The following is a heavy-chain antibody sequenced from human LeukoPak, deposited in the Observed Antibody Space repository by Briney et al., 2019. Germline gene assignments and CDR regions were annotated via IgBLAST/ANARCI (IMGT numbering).Heavy chain of an antibody. CDR1: GFTFSSYS. J-gene: IGHJ3*02. CDR3: AKHRPSFYGAFDI. CDR2: ISSSSSTI. V-gene: IGHV3-48*01. D-gene: IGHD2/OR15-2a*01. Sequence: GGSLRLSCAASGFTFSSYSMNWVRQAPGEGLEWVSYISSSSSTIYYVDSVKGRFTISRDNSKNTLYLQMNSLRAEDTAVYYCAKHRPSFYGAFDIWGQGTMVTVSS.